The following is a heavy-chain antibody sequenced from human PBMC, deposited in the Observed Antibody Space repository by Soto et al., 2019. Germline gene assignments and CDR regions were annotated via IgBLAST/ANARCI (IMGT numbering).Heavy chain of an antibody. V-gene: IGHV5-10-1*01. J-gene: IGHJ5*02. CDR1: GYIHKNYW. CDR2: IEPTESYT. Sequence: PGESPKIPCQVPGYIHKNYWISLLRQLPGKGLKWMGRIEPTESYTDYSPSFQGHVTNYADKSSTTAFLHWRSLKDSGTAISYCARRYRNATGLYGVHWYGNCGQGTLVSVS. D-gene: IGHD1-1*01. CDR3: ARRYRNATGLYGVHWYGN.